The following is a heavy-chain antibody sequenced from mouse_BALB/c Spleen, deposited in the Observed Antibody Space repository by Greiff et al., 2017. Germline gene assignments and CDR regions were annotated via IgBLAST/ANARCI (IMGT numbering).Heavy chain of an antibody. CDR3: ARYGYGVDY. V-gene: IGHV5-17*02. CDR1: GFTFSSFG. CDR2: ISSGSSTI. J-gene: IGHJ2*01. Sequence: EVKVVESGGGLVQPGGSRKLSCAASGFTFSSFGMHWVRQAPEKGLEWVAYISSGSSTIYYADTVKGRFTISRDNPKNTLFLQMTSLRSEDTAMYYCARYGYGVDYWGQGTTLTVSS. D-gene: IGHD2-10*02.